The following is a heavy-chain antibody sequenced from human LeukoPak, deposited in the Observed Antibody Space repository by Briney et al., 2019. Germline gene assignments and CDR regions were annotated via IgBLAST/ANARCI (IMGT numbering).Heavy chain of an antibody. J-gene: IGHJ5*02. CDR3: ARTYGGDRSSWYGWFDP. CDR1: GLIFSSYW. CDR2: ISSSSSYI. V-gene: IGHV3-21*01. Sequence: GGSLRLSCAASGLIFSSYWMSWVGQAAGKGLEWVSSISSSSSYIYYADSVKGQFTISRDNAKNPLYLKMNSLRAEDTAVYYCARTYGGDRSSWYGWFDPWGQGTLVTVSS. D-gene: IGHD6-13*01.